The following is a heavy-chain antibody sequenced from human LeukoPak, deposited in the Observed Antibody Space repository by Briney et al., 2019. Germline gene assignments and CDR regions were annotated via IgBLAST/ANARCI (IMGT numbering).Heavy chain of an antibody. V-gene: IGHV4-31*03. CDR2: IYYSGST. Sequence: PSETLSLTCTVSGGSTSSGGYYWSWIRQHPGKGLEWIGYIYYSGSTYYNPSLKSRVTISVDTSKNQFSLKLSSVTAADTGVYYCAREAYCSGGSCYPHFDYWGQGTLVTVSS. D-gene: IGHD2-15*01. CDR3: AREAYCSGGSCYPHFDY. CDR1: GGSTSSGGYY. J-gene: IGHJ4*02.